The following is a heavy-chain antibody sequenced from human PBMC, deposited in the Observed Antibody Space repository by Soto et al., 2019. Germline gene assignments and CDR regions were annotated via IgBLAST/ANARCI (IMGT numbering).Heavy chain of an antibody. Sequence: EMQLVESGGGLVKPGGSLRLSCAASGFSFAIYHMNWVRQAPGKGLEWVSCISSNSDSIFYGDSVKGRFIISRDNAKKSPFLQMNNMSGDDTAVYNWAIQRLGSFSWSYVFDLWGQGTLVTVSS. V-gene: IGHV3-21*01. CDR2: ISSNSDSI. D-gene: IGHD3-10*01. CDR3: AIQRLGSFSWSYVFDL. J-gene: IGHJ5*02. CDR1: GFSFAIYH.